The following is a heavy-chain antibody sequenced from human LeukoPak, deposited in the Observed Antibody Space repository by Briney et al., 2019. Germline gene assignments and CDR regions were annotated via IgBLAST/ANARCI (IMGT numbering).Heavy chain of an antibody. CDR2: ISYDGSNK. J-gene: IGHJ4*02. Sequence: GGSLRLSCAASGFTFSSYAMHWVRQAPGKGLEWVAVISYDGSNKYYADSVKGRFTISRDNSKSTLYLQMNSLRVEDTAVFYCARDQYDTWSRRGNFDSWGQGTLVIVSS. D-gene: IGHD3-3*01. V-gene: IGHV3-30-3*01. CDR1: GFTFSSYA. CDR3: ARDQYDTWSRRGNFDS.